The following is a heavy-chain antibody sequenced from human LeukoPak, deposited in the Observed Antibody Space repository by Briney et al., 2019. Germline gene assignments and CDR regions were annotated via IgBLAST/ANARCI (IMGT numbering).Heavy chain of an antibody. Sequence: RASVKVSCKASGYTFTSYYMHWVRQAPGQGLEWMGIINPSGGSTSYAQKFQGRVTMTRDMSTSTVYMELSSLRSEDTAVYYCARGCESGSYYSSFDPWGQGTLVTVSS. CDR1: GYTFTSYY. J-gene: IGHJ5*02. CDR2: INPSGGST. V-gene: IGHV1-46*01. D-gene: IGHD2-15*01. CDR3: ARGCESGSYYSSFDP.